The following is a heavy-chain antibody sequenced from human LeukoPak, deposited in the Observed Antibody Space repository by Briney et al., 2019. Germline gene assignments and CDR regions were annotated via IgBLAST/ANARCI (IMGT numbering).Heavy chain of an antibody. CDR2: ISNSGTTK. CDR3: ARDKVVGATALDY. V-gene: IGHV3-48*03. J-gene: IGHJ4*02. CDR1: GFTFSNYE. Sequence: GGSLRLACAASGFTFSNYEMNWIRQAPGKGLEWISYISNSGTTKYYADSVKGRFTISRDNSKNTLYLQMNNPRAEDTAVYYCARDKVVGATALDYWGQGTLVTVSS. D-gene: IGHD1-26*01.